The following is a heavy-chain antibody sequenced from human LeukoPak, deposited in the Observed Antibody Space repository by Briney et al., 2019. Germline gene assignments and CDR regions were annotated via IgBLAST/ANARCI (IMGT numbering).Heavy chain of an antibody. J-gene: IGHJ4*02. V-gene: IGHV4-59*08. CDR2: IYYSGST. CDR1: GGSISSYY. D-gene: IGHD6-13*01. CDR3: ARLGSIWELDY. Sequence: SETLSLTCTVSGGSISSYYWSWIRQPPGKGLEWNGYIYYSGSTNYNPSLKSRVTIPVDTSKNQFSLKLSSVTAADTAVYYCARLGSIWELDYWGQGTLVTVS.